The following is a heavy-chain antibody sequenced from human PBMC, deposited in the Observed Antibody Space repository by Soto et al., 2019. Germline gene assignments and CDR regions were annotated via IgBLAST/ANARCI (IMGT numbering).Heavy chain of an antibody. CDR3: ARDSYPLAYFFDY. J-gene: IGHJ4*02. Sequence: QVQLVQSGGEVKKPGASVKVSCKASGYTFINHGISWVRQAPGQGLEWMGWISGHNGKTNYAQKFQGRVTMTTDTSMTTAFMDLRPLRSDDTAVYYCARDSYPLAYFFDYWGQGPLVSVSS. V-gene: IGHV1-18*04. CDR1: GYTFINHG. CDR2: ISGHNGKT.